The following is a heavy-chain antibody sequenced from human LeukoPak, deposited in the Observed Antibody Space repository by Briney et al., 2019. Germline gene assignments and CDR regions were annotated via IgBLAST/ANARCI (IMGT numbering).Heavy chain of an antibody. CDR3: TRRYGGHSGWAGYHDS. Sequence: GGSLRLSCVASGFIFSAYIMHWVRQAPGKGLEYVSAIRSDGSSTFYPNSVKGRFTIPRDNSKSTLYLQMGSLRAEDTAVYYCTRRYGGHSGWAGYHDSWGQGTLVTVSS. CDR2: IRSDGSST. V-gene: IGHV3-64*01. J-gene: IGHJ4*02. D-gene: IGHD6-19*01. CDR1: GFIFSAYI.